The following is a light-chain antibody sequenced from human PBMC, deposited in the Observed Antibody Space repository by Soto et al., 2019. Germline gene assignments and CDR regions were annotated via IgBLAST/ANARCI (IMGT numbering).Light chain of an antibody. J-gene: IGKJ1*01. V-gene: IGKV1-5*01. Sequence: DIPMTQSPSTLSASVGDRVTITCRASQSISSWLAWYQQKPGKAPKLLIYDASSLESGVPSRFSGSGSGTEFTLTISSLQPDDFATYYCQQYRSSWTFGQGTKVDIK. CDR1: QSISSW. CDR3: QQYRSSWT. CDR2: DAS.